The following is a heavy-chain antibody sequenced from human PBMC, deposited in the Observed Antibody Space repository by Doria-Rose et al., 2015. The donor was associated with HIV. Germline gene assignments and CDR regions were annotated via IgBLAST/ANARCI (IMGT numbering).Heavy chain of an antibody. CDR1: GVSLSSPGMG. CDR2: IFSDDER. D-gene: IGHD6-13*01. J-gene: IGHJ4*02. Sequence: QESGPVLVKPTETLTLTCTVSGVSLSSPGMGVSWIRQPPGKALEWLANIFSDDERSYTTSLMSRLTISRGTSKSQVVLTMTDMDPVDTATYYCARIKSSRWYHKYYFDFWGQGTLVIVSA. CDR3: ARIKSSRWYHKYYFDF. V-gene: IGHV2-26*01.